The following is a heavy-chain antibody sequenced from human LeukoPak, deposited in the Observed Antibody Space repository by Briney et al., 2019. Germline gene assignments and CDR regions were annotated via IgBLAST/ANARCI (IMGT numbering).Heavy chain of an antibody. V-gene: IGHV3-20*04. J-gene: IGHJ3*02. D-gene: IGHD1-26*01. CDR1: GFAFDDYG. Sequence: GGSLRLSCAASGFAFDDYGMSWVRQAPGKGLEWVSGINWNGGSTGYADSVKGRFTISRDNAKNSLYLQMNSLRAEDTALYYCARAVGGSYVDAFDIWGQGTMVTVSS. CDR3: ARAVGGSYVDAFDI. CDR2: INWNGGST.